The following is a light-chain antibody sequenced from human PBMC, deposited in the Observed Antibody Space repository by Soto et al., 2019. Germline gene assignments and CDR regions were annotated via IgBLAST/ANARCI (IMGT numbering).Light chain of an antibody. Sequence: QSALTQPASVSGSPGQSITISCTGTSSDIGSYNLVSWYQQYPGKAPKFILYEVSKRPTGVPNRFTGSKSGNTASLTISGLAEGDEDYYYSCSYVGIRSFVFGAGTKVTVL. CDR2: EVS. CDR1: SSDIGSYNL. V-gene: IGLV2-23*02. CDR3: CSYVGIRSFV. J-gene: IGLJ1*01.